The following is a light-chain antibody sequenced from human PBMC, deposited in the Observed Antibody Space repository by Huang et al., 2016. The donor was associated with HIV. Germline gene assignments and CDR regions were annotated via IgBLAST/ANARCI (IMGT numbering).Light chain of an antibody. CDR1: QDINNF. J-gene: IGKJ3*01. Sequence: IRMSQSPSSLSASTGDRVTITCRANQDINNFLAWYQQRPGSVPKLLIYAASTLQSGVPSRFSGNGSGTDFTLTIGCLHSEDVATYYCQQYDIHPLTFGPGTRVDIK. V-gene: IGKV1-8*01. CDR3: QQYDIHPLT. CDR2: AAS.